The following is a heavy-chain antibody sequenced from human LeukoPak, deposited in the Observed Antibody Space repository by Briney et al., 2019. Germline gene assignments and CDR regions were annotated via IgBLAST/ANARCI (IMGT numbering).Heavy chain of an antibody. CDR1: GYTFTNYG. J-gene: IGHJ4*02. Sequence: ASVKVSCTTSGYTFTNYGISWVRQAPGQGLEWMGWISPYNGNTIYAQKLQGRVTVTTDTSTSTAYMELRGLRSDDTAVYYCTRTVLDCKNGVCYDYWGQGTLVTVSS. CDR2: ISPYNGNT. D-gene: IGHD2-8*01. V-gene: IGHV1-18*01. CDR3: TRTVLDCKNGVCYDY.